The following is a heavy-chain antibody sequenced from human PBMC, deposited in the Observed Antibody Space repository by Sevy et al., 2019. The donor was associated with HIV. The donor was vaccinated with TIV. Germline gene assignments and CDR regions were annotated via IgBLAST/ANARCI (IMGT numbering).Heavy chain of an antibody. CDR1: GFTFSSHW. D-gene: IGHD3-3*01. Sequence: GGYLRLSCAASGFTFSSHWMFWVRQAPGKGLVWVSHINSHGTITKYADSVKVRFTISRDNAKNTVYLQINSLRAEDTAVYYCARGQVLRFLEWPTYGMDVWGQGTTVTVSS. J-gene: IGHJ6*02. CDR3: ARGQVLRFLEWPTYGMDV. CDR2: INSHGTIT. V-gene: IGHV3-74*01.